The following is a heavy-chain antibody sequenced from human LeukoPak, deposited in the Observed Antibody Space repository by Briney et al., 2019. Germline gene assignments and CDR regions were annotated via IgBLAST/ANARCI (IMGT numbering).Heavy chain of an antibody. CDR1: GFTFSSYA. J-gene: IGHJ3*02. CDR3: ARSSSWYDFAFDI. CDR2: ITASRYDT. V-gene: IGHV3-23*01. Sequence: GGSLRLSCAASGFTFSSYAMSWVRQAPGKGLEWVSSITASRYDTSYADSVKGRFTFSRDNSKNMLFLQMNSLRAEDTAAYYCARSSSWYDFAFDIWGHGTMVTVSS. D-gene: IGHD6-13*01.